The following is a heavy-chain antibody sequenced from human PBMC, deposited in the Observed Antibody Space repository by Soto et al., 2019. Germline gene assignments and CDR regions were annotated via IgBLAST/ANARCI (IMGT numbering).Heavy chain of an antibody. D-gene: IGHD2-2*01. CDR1: GGSFSGYY. J-gene: IGHJ4*02. CDR3: ARGPYCSSTSCYGRRSSFDY. V-gene: IGHV4-34*01. CDR2: INHSGST. Sequence: QVQLQQWGAGLLKPSETLSLTCAVYGGSFSGYYWSWIRQPPGKGLEWIGEINHSGSTNYNPSLKSRVTISVDTSKNQFSLKLSSVTAADTAVYYCARGPYCSSTSCYGRRSSFDYWGQGTLVTVSS.